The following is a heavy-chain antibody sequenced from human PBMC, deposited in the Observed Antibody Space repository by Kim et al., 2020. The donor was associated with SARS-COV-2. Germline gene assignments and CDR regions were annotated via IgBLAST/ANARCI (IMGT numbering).Heavy chain of an antibody. CDR1: GYTFTGYY. J-gene: IGHJ5*02. V-gene: IGHV1-2*02. Sequence: ASVKVSCKASGYTFTGYYMHWVRQAPGQGLEWMGWINPNSGGTNYAQKFQGRVTMTRDTSISTAYMELSRLRSDDTAVYYCARDIGSYDILTGYTNWFDPWGQGTLVTVSS. D-gene: IGHD3-9*01. CDR3: ARDIGSYDILTGYTNWFDP. CDR2: INPNSGGT.